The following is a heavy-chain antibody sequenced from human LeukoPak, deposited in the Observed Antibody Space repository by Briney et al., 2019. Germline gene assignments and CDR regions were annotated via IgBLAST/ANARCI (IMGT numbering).Heavy chain of an antibody. CDR3: ARALHYYDGSGYYYNYYYGMDV. V-gene: IGHV4-61*01. J-gene: IGHJ6*02. D-gene: IGHD3-22*01. Sequence: SETLSLTCTVSGGSISSGSYYWGWIRQPPGKGLEWIGYIYYSGSTNYNPSLKSRVTISVDTSKNQFSLKLSSVTAADTAVYYCARALHYYDGSGYYYNYYYGMDVWGQGTTVTVSS. CDR1: GGSISSGSYY. CDR2: IYYSGST.